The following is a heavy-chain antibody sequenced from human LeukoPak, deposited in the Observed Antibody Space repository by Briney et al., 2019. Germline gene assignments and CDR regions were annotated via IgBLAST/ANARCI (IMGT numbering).Heavy chain of an antibody. Sequence: SVKVSCKASGGTFSSYTISWVRQAPGQGLEWMGRTIPILGIANYAQKFQGRVTITADKSTSTAYMELSSLRSEDTAVYYCAREPGGSGYYDYWGQGTLVTVSS. J-gene: IGHJ4*02. CDR2: TIPILGIA. D-gene: IGHD3-22*01. CDR3: AREPGGSGYYDY. V-gene: IGHV1-69*04. CDR1: GGTFSSYT.